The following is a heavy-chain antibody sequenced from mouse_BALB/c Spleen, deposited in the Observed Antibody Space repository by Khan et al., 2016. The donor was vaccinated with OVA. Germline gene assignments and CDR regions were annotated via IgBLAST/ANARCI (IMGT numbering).Heavy chain of an antibody. CDR2: ISNGGSYT. V-gene: IGHV5-6*01. D-gene: IGHD1-2*01. J-gene: IGHJ3*01. Sequence: EVQVVESGGDLVKPGGSLNLSCEASGFTFSSYGMSWLRQTPDKRLEWVATISNGGSYTYFPDSVKGRLTIYRDNAKNTLYLQMSSLKYEDTAMYYCARHRFTTPTAWFAYWGQGTLVTVFA. CDR1: GFTFSSYG. CDR3: ARHRFTTPTAWFAY.